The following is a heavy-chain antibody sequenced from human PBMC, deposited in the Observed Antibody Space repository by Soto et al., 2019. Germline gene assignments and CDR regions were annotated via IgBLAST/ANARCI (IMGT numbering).Heavy chain of an antibody. J-gene: IGHJ5*02. CDR1: GASISGFY. Sequence: SETLSLTCTVSGASISGFYWSWIRKSAGKGLEWIGRIYATGTTDYNPSLNSRVMMSVDTSKKQFSLKLRSVTAADTAVYYCVRDGTKTLRDWFDPWGQGISVTVSS. CDR3: VRDGTKTLRDWFDP. V-gene: IGHV4-4*07. D-gene: IGHD1-1*01. CDR2: IYATGTT.